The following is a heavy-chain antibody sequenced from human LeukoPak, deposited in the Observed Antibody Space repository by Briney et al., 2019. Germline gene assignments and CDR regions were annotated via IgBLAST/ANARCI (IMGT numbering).Heavy chain of an antibody. Sequence: ASVTVSCKSSGYTFTGYYMHWVRQAPGQGLDGMGWINPNSGGTNYAQKFQGWVTMTRDTSISTAYMELSRLRSDDTAVYYCARESLGRYFDQIYPRDAFDIWGQGTMVTVSS. CDR3: ARESLGRYFDQIYPRDAFDI. V-gene: IGHV1-2*04. CDR2: INPNSGGT. J-gene: IGHJ3*02. CDR1: GYTFTGYY. D-gene: IGHD3-9*01.